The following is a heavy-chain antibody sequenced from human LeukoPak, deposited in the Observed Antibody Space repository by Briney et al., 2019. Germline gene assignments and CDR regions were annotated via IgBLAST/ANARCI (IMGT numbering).Heavy chain of an antibody. Sequence: VASVKVSCKASGGTFTSYAINWVRQAPGQGLEWMGDFIPMFSKTNYAQKFQGRVTITADESTSTAYMELSRLRSDDTAVYYCVRGVYYDSSVGAFDIWGQGTMVTVSS. J-gene: IGHJ3*02. V-gene: IGHV1-69*13. D-gene: IGHD3-22*01. CDR1: GGTFTSYA. CDR2: FIPMFSKT. CDR3: VRGVYYDSSVGAFDI.